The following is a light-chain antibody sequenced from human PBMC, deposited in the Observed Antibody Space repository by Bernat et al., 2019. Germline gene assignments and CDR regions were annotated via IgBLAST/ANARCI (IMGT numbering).Light chain of an antibody. CDR1: QSVSSSY. CDR2: GTS. Sequence: EIVLTQSPGTLSLSPGETATLSCRASQSVSSSYLAWYQHKPGQAPRLLMYGTSSRATGIPDRFSGSVSGTDFTLTISRLEPDDFAVYYCQVYANSPPAYTFGQGTKLEIQ. J-gene: IGKJ2*01. CDR3: QVYANSPPAYT. V-gene: IGKV3-20*01.